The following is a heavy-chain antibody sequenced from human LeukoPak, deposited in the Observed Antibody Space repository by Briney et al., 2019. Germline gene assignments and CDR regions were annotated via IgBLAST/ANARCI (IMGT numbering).Heavy chain of an antibody. CDR3: AKALEQETVIALDS. CDR1: GFTFSTYA. Sequence: GGSLSLSCAASGFTFSTYAMSWVRQAPGKGLEWVSAISGSGGSTYYADSVKGLFTISRDNSKNTLYLQMNSLRAEDTSIYFCAKALEQETVIALDSWGQGTLVIVSS. V-gene: IGHV3-23*01. J-gene: IGHJ4*02. D-gene: IGHD6-13*01. CDR2: ISGSGGST.